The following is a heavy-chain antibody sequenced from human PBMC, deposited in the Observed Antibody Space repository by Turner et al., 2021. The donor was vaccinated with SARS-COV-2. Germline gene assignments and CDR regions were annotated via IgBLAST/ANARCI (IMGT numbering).Heavy chain of an antibody. J-gene: IGHJ4*02. D-gene: IGHD6-13*01. Sequence: QVQLVESGGGVVQPGRSLRLPCAASGFTFSSYGMHWVRQAPGKGLEWVAVISYDGSNKYYADSVKGRFTISRDNSKNTLYLQMNSLRAEDTAVYYCAKVLGYSSSWYFGGSDYWGQGTLVTVSS. V-gene: IGHV3-30*18. CDR3: AKVLGYSSSWYFGGSDY. CDR2: ISYDGSNK. CDR1: GFTFSSYG.